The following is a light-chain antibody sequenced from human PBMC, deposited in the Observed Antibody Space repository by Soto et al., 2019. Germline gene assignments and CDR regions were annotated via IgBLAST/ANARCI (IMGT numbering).Light chain of an antibody. Sequence: QSVLTQPRSVSDSPGQSVTISCTGTSSDVGGYNLVSWYQQYPGKAPKLLVFDVNKRPSGVPDRFSGSKSGTTASLTISGLQAEDEADYYCCSYAGSFVYVFGTGTKVTVL. CDR3: CSYAGSFVYV. V-gene: IGLV2-11*01. CDR2: DVN. J-gene: IGLJ1*01. CDR1: SSDVGGYNL.